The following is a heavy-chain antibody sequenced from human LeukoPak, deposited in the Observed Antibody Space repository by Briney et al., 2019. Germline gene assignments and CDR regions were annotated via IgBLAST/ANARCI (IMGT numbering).Heavy chain of an antibody. CDR3: AHTGYSSGWSASPYFDY. J-gene: IGHJ4*02. CDR2: IYTSGST. D-gene: IGHD6-19*01. V-gene: IGHV4-4*07. Sequence: PSETLSLTCTVSGGSISSYYWSWIRQPAGKGLEWIGRIYTSGSTNYNPSLKSRVTMSVDTSTNQFSLKLSSVTAADTAVYYCAHTGYSSGWSASPYFDYWGQGTLVTVSS. CDR1: GGSISSYY.